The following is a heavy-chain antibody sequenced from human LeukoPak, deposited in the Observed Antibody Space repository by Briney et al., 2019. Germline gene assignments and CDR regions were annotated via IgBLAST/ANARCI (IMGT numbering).Heavy chain of an antibody. Sequence: GGSLRLSCAASGFTFSSYSMNWVRQAPGKGLEWVSSISSSSSYIYYADSVKGRFTISRDNAKNSLYLQMNSLRAEDTAVYYCARPYVWGSYRPYCMDVWGQGTTVTVSS. D-gene: IGHD3-16*02. J-gene: IGHJ6*02. CDR1: GFTFSSYS. CDR2: ISSSSSYI. V-gene: IGHV3-21*01. CDR3: ARPYVWGSYRPYCMDV.